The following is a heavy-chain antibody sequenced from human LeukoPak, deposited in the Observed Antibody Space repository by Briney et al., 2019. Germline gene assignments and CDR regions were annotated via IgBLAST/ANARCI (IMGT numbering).Heavy chain of an antibody. CDR1: GGTFSSYA. CDR2: IIPIIGTA. J-gene: IGHJ5*02. D-gene: IGHD4-17*01. CDR3: ARELTVTPEGWFDP. V-gene: IGHV1-69*05. Sequence: ASVKVSCKASGGTFSSYAISWVRQAPGQGLEWMGRIIPIIGTANYAQKFQGRVTITTDESTSTAYMELSSLRSEDTAVYYCARELTVTPEGWFDPWGQGTLVTVSS.